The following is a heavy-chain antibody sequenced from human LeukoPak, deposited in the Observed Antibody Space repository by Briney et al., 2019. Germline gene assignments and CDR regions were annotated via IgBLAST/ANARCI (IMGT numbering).Heavy chain of an antibody. J-gene: IGHJ6*03. CDR2: IYHSGST. CDR3: ARHYGSGSYYYYYYMDV. Sequence: SETLSLTCAVSGGSISSGGYSWSWIRQPPGKGLEWIGYIYHSGSTYYNPSLKSRVTMSVDTSKNQFSLKLSSVTAADTAVYYCARHYGSGSYYYYYYMDVWGKGTTVTVSS. V-gene: IGHV4-30-2*01. CDR1: GGSISSGGYS. D-gene: IGHD3-10*01.